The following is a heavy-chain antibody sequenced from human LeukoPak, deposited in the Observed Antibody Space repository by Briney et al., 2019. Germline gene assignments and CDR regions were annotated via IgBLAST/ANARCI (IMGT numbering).Heavy chain of an antibody. V-gene: IGHV1-8*01. CDR1: GYTFTSYD. Sequence: ASVKVSCKASGYTFTSYDINWVRQATGQGLEWMGWMNPNSGNTGYAQKFQGRVTITRNTSISTAYMELSSLRSEDTAVYYCARASVASPYYYGSGSYHYGMDVWGQGTTVTVSS. J-gene: IGHJ6*02. CDR3: ARASVASPYYYGSGSYHYGMDV. CDR2: MNPNSGNT. D-gene: IGHD3-10*01.